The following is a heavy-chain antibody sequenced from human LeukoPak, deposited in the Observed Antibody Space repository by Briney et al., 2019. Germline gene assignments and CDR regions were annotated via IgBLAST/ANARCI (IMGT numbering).Heavy chain of an antibody. Sequence: GASVTVSCKASGYTFTSYYMHWVRQAPGKGLEWMGGFDPEDGETIYAQKFQGRVTMTEDTSTDTAYMELSSLRSEDTAVYYCATGVLRYPYYFDYWGQGTLVTVSS. CDR2: FDPEDGET. D-gene: IGHD3-9*01. J-gene: IGHJ4*02. CDR3: ATGVLRYPYYFDY. V-gene: IGHV1-24*01. CDR1: GYTFTSYY.